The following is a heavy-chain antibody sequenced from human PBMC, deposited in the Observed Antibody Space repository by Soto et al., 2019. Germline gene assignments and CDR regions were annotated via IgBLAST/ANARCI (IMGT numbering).Heavy chain of an antibody. D-gene: IGHD3-3*01. CDR2: IYYSGST. J-gene: IGHJ6*03. CDR3: ASGYDFWSGYPHKYYYYYYMDV. V-gene: IGHV4-59*08. Sequence: PSETLSLTCTVSGGSISSYYWSWIRQPPGKRLEWIGYIYYSGSTNYNPSLKSRVTISVDTSKNQFSLKLSSVTAADTAVYYCASGYDFWSGYPHKYYYYYYMDVWGKGTTVTVSS. CDR1: GGSISSYY.